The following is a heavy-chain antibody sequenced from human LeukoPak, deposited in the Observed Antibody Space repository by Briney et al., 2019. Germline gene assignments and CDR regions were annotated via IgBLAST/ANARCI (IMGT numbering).Heavy chain of an antibody. V-gene: IGHV4-34*01. D-gene: IGHD6-6*01. CDR3: ARGSIADRLSS. Sequence: PSESLSLTCAACGGCFSGYYWSWVRQPPGKRLEWIGEINHSGGTSYTPSLKSRLTMSVDTSKNQFSLRLNSVTAADTAVYYCARGSIADRLSSWGQGTLVTVSS. CDR1: GGCFSGYY. J-gene: IGHJ5*02. CDR2: INHSGGT.